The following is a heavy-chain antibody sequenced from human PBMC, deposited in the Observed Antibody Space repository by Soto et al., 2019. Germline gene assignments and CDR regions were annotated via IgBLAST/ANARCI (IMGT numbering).Heavy chain of an antibody. J-gene: IGHJ6*02. V-gene: IGHV1-2*04. Sequence: ASVTVSCTASGYSFTDYHIRWVRQAPGQGLEWLGRINPKSGGTSTAQKFQGWVTMTTDTSISTASMELTRLTSDDTAIYYCARGDSTDCSNGVCSFFYNHDMDVWGQGTTVTVS. CDR1: GYSFTDYH. CDR3: ARGDSTDCSNGVCSFFYNHDMDV. D-gene: IGHD2-8*01. CDR2: INPKSGGT.